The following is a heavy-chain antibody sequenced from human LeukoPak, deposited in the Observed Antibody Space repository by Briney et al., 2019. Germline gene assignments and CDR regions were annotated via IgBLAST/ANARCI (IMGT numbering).Heavy chain of an antibody. CDR2: ISAYNGNT. D-gene: IGHD1-26*01. CDR3: ARGIVGAFPDWHYYYYMDV. J-gene: IGHJ6*03. V-gene: IGHV1-18*01. Sequence: ASAKVSCKASGYTFTSYGISWVRQAPGQGLEWMGWISAYNGNTNYAQKLQGRVTMTTDTSTSTAYMELRSLRSDDTAVYYCARGIVGAFPDWHYYYYMDVWGKGTTVTVSS. CDR1: GYTFTSYG.